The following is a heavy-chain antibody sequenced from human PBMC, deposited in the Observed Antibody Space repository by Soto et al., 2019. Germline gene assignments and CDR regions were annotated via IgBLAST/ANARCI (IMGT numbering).Heavy chain of an antibody. J-gene: IGHJ4*02. D-gene: IGHD5-18*01. Sequence: EVQLVESGGGLVKPGGSLRLSCAASGFTFSSYSMNWVRQAPGKGLEWVSSISSSSSYSYYADSVKGRFTISRDNAKNSLYLQRNSLSAEDTAVYYCASPGYSYGSEFDYWGQGTLVTVSS. CDR3: ASPGYSYGSEFDY. CDR2: ISSSSSYS. V-gene: IGHV3-21*01. CDR1: GFTFSSYS.